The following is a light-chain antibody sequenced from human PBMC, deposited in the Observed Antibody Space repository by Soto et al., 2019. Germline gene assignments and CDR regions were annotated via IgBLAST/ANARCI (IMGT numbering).Light chain of an antibody. V-gene: IGLV1-44*01. CDR3: AAWDDRLNALYV. CDR2: TSN. Sequence: QSVLTQPPSASGTPGQRVTISCSGSSSNIGNNTVNWYQQLPGTAPKLLIYTSNQRPSGVPDRFSGSKSGTSASLAISGLQSGYEADYYCAAWDDRLNALYVFGTVTKVNVL. J-gene: IGLJ1*01. CDR1: SSNIGNNT.